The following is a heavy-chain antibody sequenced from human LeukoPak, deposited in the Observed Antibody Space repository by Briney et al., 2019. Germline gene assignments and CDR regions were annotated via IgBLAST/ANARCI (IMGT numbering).Heavy chain of an antibody. Sequence: GGSLRLSCAASGFTFSSYGMHWVRQAPGKGLEWVAVISYDGSNKYNADSVKGRFTISRDNSKNTLYLQMNSLRAEDTAVYYCAGARSGWYVFDYWGQGTLVTVSS. J-gene: IGHJ4*02. D-gene: IGHD6-19*01. CDR3: AGARSGWYVFDY. CDR1: GFTFSSYG. V-gene: IGHV3-30*03. CDR2: ISYDGSNK.